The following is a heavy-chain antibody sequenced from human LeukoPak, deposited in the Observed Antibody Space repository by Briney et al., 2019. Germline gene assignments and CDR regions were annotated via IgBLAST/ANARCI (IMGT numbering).Heavy chain of an antibody. CDR1: GFTFSSYA. D-gene: IGHD3-22*01. CDR2: ISGSGGST. Sequence: PGGSLRLSCAASGFTFSSYAMSWVRQAPGKGLEWVSAISGSGGSTYYADSVKGRFTISRDNSKNTLYLQMNSLRAEDTAVYYCVNPGGFYYDSSGYLQFDYWGQGTLVTVSS. J-gene: IGHJ4*02. CDR3: VNPGGFYYDSSGYLQFDY. V-gene: IGHV3-23*01.